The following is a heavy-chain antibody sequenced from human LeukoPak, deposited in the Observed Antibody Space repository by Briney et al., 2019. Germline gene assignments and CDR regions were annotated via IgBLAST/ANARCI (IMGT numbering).Heavy chain of an antibody. J-gene: IGHJ3*02. Sequence: PGGSLRLSCAASGFSFSGHWMHWARQLPGKGLVWVSRISPTGSTTSYADSVKGRFTVSRDNAKNTLYLQVNNLRAEDTAAYYCAKQQWLVAAFDIWGQGTMVTVSS. CDR2: ISPTGSTT. D-gene: IGHD6-19*01. CDR3: AKQQWLVAAFDI. V-gene: IGHV3-74*01. CDR1: GFSFSGHW.